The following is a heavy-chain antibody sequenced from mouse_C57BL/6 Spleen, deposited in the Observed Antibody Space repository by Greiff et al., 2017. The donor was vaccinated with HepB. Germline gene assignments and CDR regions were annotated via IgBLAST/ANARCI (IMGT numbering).Heavy chain of an antibody. CDR2: IYPGNSDT. CDR1: GYTFTSYW. Sequence: VQLQQSGTVLARPGASVKMSCKTSGYTFTSYWMHWVKQRPGQGLEWIGAIYPGNSDTSYNQKFKGKAKLTAVTSASTAYMELSSLTNEDSAVYYCTRGDYDRGTWFAYWGQGTLVTVSA. J-gene: IGHJ3*01. D-gene: IGHD2-4*01. V-gene: IGHV1-5*01. CDR3: TRGDYDRGTWFAY.